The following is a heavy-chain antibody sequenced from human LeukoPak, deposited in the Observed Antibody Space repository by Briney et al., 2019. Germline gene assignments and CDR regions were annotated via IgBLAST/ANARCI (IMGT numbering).Heavy chain of an antibody. Sequence: SVKVSCKASGGTFSSYAISWVRQAPVQGLEWMGGIIPIFGTANYAQKFQGRVTITADESTRTAYMELSSLRSEDTAVYYCARDMGPYYYGSGLNYYMDVWGKGTTVTVSS. CDR2: IIPIFGTA. J-gene: IGHJ6*03. D-gene: IGHD3-10*01. CDR3: ARDMGPYYYGSGLNYYMDV. V-gene: IGHV1-69*13. CDR1: GGTFSSYA.